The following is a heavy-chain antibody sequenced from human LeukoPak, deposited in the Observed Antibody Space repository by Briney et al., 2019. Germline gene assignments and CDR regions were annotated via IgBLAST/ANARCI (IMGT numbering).Heavy chain of an antibody. CDR1: GFTFSSYS. Sequence: GGSLRLSCAASGFTFSSYSMNWVRQAPGKGLEWVSSISSSSSYIYYADSVKGRFTISRDNAKNSLYLQMNSLRAEDTAVYYCARDKSDTAMVTGFVDYWGQGTLVTVSS. CDR2: ISSSSSYI. D-gene: IGHD5-18*01. V-gene: IGHV3-21*01. CDR3: ARDKSDTAMVTGFVDY. J-gene: IGHJ4*02.